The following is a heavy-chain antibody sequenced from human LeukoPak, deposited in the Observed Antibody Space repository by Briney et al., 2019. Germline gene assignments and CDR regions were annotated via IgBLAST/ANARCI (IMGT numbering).Heavy chain of an antibody. Sequence: PGGSLRLSCAASGFTFSSYAMHWVRQAPGKGLEWVAVISYDGSNKYYADSVKGRFTISRDNSKNTLYLQMNSLRAEDTAVYYCAKGQLVGFTFFDYWGQGTLVTVSS. V-gene: IGHV3-30*04. CDR1: GFTFSSYA. D-gene: IGHD6-6*01. CDR3: AKGQLVGFTFFDY. J-gene: IGHJ4*02. CDR2: ISYDGSNK.